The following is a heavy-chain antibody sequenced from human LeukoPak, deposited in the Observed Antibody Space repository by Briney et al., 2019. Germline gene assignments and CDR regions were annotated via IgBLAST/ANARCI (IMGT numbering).Heavy chain of an antibody. V-gene: IGHV3-48*01. Sequence: GGSLRLSCAASGFTFSSYSMNWVRQAPGKGLEWVSYISSSSSTIYYADSVKGRFTISRDNAKNSLYLQMNSLRAEDTPVYYCARTKIAVAGNMGIIDYWGQGTLVTVPS. J-gene: IGHJ4*02. D-gene: IGHD6-19*01. CDR3: ARTKIAVAGNMGIIDY. CDR1: GFTFSSYS. CDR2: ISSSSSTI.